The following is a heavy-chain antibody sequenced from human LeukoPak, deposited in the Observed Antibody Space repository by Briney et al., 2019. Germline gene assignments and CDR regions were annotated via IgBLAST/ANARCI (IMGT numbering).Heavy chain of an antibody. CDR2: ISGNGGST. Sequence: GGSLRLACAASGFTFSNYAMSWVRQAPGKGLEWVSVISGNGGSTSYADSMKGRFTISRDNSKNTLYLQMNSLRAEDTAVYYCAKLPPNFDYYDSSGYYYWGQGTLVTVSS. J-gene: IGHJ4*02. CDR1: GFTFSNYA. D-gene: IGHD3-22*01. V-gene: IGHV3-23*01. CDR3: AKLPPNFDYYDSSGYYY.